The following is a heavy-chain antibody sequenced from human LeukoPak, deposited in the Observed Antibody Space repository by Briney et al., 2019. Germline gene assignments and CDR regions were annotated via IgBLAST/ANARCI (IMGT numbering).Heavy chain of an antibody. CDR2: ISSSGSTI. V-gene: IGHV3-48*03. D-gene: IGHD1-26*01. CDR1: GFTFSSYE. CDR3: AREDSGSSNFDY. Sequence: GGSLRLSCAAPGFTFSSYEMNWVRQAPGKGLEWVSYISSSGSTIYYADSVKGRFTISRDNAKNSLYLQMNSLRAEDTAVYYCAREDSGSSNFDYWGQGTLVTVSS. J-gene: IGHJ4*02.